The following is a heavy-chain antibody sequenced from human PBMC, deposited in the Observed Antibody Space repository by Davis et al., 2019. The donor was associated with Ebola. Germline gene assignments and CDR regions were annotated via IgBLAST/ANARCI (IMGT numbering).Heavy chain of an antibody. V-gene: IGHV6-1*01. Sequence: PSETLSLTCAISGDSVSGSSGAWNWIRQSPSRGLEWLGRTYYNSKWYNHYATSVEGRIAVNPDTSKNQFSLQLNSVTPEDTAVYYCVRGWGRIGMGVWGQGTTVTVSS. CDR2: TYYNSKWYN. CDR3: VRGWGRIGMGV. J-gene: IGHJ6*02. D-gene: IGHD1-26*01. CDR1: GDSVSGSSGA.